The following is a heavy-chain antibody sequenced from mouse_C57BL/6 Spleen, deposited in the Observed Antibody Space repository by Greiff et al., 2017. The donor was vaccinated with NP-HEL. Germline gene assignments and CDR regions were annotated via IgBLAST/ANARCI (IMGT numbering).Heavy chain of an antibody. CDR1: GYTFTSYW. V-gene: IGHV1-55*01. CDR3: ARREVGRGYFDV. J-gene: IGHJ1*03. Sequence: QVQLQQSGAELVKPGASVKMSCKASGYTFTSYWITWVKQRPGQGLEWIGDIYPGSGSTNYNEKFKSKATLTVDTSSSTAYMQLSSLTSEDSAVYYCARREVGRGYFDVWGTGTTVTVSS. D-gene: IGHD4-1*01. CDR2: IYPGSGST.